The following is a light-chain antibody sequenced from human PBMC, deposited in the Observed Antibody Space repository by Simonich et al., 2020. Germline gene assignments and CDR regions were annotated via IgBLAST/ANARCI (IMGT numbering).Light chain of an antibody. V-gene: IGKV1-12*02. J-gene: IGKJ3*01. CDR1: QGVSSC. Sequence: DIQMTQSPSSVSASVGDRVTITCRASQGVSSCLAWYQQKPGKAPKLLIYAASSLQSGVPSRFSGSGSGTDFTLTISSLQAEDVAVYYCQQYYSTPFTFGPGTKVDIK. CDR3: QQYYSTPFT. CDR2: AAS.